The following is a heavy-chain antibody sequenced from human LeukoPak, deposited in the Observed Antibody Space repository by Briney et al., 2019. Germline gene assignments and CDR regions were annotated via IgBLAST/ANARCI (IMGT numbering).Heavy chain of an antibody. CDR2: ISAYDGNT. Sequence: GASVKVSCKASGYTFTSYGISWVRQAPGQGLEWMGWISAYDGNTNYAQKLQGRVTMTTDTSTSTAYMELRSLRSDDTAVYYCARDRNIRDVWFADLDYWGQGTLVTVSS. D-gene: IGHD3-10*01. V-gene: IGHV1-18*01. CDR1: GYTFTSYG. J-gene: IGHJ4*02. CDR3: ARDRNIRDVWFADLDY.